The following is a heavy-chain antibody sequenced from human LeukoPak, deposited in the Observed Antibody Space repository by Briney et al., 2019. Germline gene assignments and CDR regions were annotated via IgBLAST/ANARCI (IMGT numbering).Heavy chain of an antibody. Sequence: AGGSLRLSCAASGFTFSSYWMHWVRQAPGKGLEWVSVIYSGGSTYYADSVKGRFTISRHNSKNTLYLQMNSLRAEDTAVYYCASSSSGWPFDYWGRGTLVTVSS. J-gene: IGHJ4*02. D-gene: IGHD6-19*01. CDR2: IYSGGST. CDR1: GFTFSSYW. V-gene: IGHV3-53*04. CDR3: ASSSSGWPFDY.